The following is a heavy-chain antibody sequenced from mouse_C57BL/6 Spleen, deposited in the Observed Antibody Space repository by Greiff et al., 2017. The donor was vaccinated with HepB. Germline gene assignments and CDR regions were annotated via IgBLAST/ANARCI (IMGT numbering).Heavy chain of an antibody. CDR3: ARYPSSSSLAWFAY. D-gene: IGHD1-1*01. CDR1: GYTFTSYW. V-gene: IGHV1-50*01. CDR2: IDPSDSYT. J-gene: IGHJ3*01. Sequence: QVQLQQSGAELVKPGASVKLSCKASGYTFTSYWMQWVKQRPGQGLEWIGEIDPSDSYTNYNQKFKGKATLTVDTSSSTAYMQLSSLTSEDSAVYYCARYPSSSSLAWFAYWGQGTLVTVSA.